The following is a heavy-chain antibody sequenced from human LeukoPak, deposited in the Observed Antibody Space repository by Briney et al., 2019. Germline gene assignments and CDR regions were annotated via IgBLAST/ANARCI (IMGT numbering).Heavy chain of an antibody. CDR2: ISAYNGNT. D-gene: IGHD2-2*01. CDR1: GYTFTSYG. CDR3: ARVCWWGSSTSCYGFDY. J-gene: IGHJ4*02. V-gene: IGHV1-18*01. Sequence: ASVKVSSKASGYTFTSYGISWVRQAPGQGLEWMGWISAYNGNTNYAQKLQGRVTMTTDTSTSTAYMELRSLRSDDTAVYYCARVCWWGSSTSCYGFDYWGQGTLVTVSS.